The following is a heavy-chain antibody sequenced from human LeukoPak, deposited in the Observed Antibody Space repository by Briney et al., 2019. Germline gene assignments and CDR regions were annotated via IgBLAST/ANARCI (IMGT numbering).Heavy chain of an antibody. CDR3: AEDFRYNYGS. J-gene: IGHJ5*02. D-gene: IGHD5-18*01. Sequence: GGSLRLSCAASGFTFNNYAMSWVRQAPGKGLEWVSAIIGSGVGTYYADSVKGRFTISRDNSKNTLYLQMNSLRAEDTAVYYCAEDFRYNYGSWGQGTLVTVSS. CDR1: GFTFNNYA. V-gene: IGHV3-23*01. CDR2: IIGSGVGT.